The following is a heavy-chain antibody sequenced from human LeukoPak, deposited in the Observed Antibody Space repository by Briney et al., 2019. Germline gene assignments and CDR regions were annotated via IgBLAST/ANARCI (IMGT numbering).Heavy chain of an antibody. CDR2: ISSTSNYI. CDR3: AKEDYYYMDV. V-gene: IGHV3-21*04. CDR1: GFTFSHYN. J-gene: IGHJ6*03. Sequence: GGSLRLSCTASGFTFSHYNIHWVRQAPGKGLEWVSYISSTSNYIDYGDSVKGRFTISRDNAKNSLYLQMNSLRAEDTALYYCAKEDYYYMDVWGKGTTVTVSS.